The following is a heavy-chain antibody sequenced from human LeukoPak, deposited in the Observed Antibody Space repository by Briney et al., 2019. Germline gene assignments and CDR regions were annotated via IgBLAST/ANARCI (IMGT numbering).Heavy chain of an antibody. CDR2: IKEDGSES. Sequence: GGSLRLSCAASEFIFSTYWMSWVRQAPGKGLEWVANIKEDGSESHYVDSVRGRFTISRDNAKNSLYLQMNSLRAEDTAMYFCAKAGLLWFGESWLDVWGQGTTVTVSS. CDR3: AKAGLLWFGESWLDV. J-gene: IGHJ6*02. CDR1: EFIFSTYW. V-gene: IGHV3-7*01. D-gene: IGHD3-10*01.